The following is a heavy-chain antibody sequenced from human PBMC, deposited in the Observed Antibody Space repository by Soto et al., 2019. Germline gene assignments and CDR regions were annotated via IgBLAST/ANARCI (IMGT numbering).Heavy chain of an antibody. J-gene: IGHJ5*02. CDR1: GGSVSRGGYY. Sequence: SETLSLTCSVSGGSVSRGGYYWGWIRQTPGKGLEWIASMFHSGTKYYNPSLKHRVSISVDTSKSEISLKMSSSTAVDTAVYYCARRGERAAGTSWLDPWGQGNLVTV. V-gene: IGHV4-39*01. D-gene: IGHD6-13*01. CDR2: MFHSGTK. CDR3: ARRGERAAGTSWLDP.